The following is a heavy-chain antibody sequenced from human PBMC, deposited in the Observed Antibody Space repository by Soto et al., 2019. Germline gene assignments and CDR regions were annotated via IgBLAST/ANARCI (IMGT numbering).Heavy chain of an antibody. CDR1: GYSFTSYL. J-gene: IGHJ4*02. CDR2: IYPGDSDT. V-gene: IGHV5-51*01. D-gene: IGHD3-10*01. CDR3: ARSRVVRGVIISQHSDFDY. Sequence: GESLKISCKGSGYSFTSYLIGWVRQMPVKGLEWMGIIYPGDSDTRYSPSFQGQVTISADKSISTAYLQWSSLKASDTAMYYCARSRVVRGVIISQHSDFDYLGQGTLLTFSS.